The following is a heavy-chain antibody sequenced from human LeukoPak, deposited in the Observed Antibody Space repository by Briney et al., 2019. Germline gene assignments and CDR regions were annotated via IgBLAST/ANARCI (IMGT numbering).Heavy chain of an antibody. D-gene: IGHD4-11*01. J-gene: IGHJ4*02. V-gene: IGHV3-7*01. CDR3: ARDRDYIFDY. CDR2: IKEDGSEK. CDR1: GFTFRNYW. Sequence: GGSRRLSGAASGFTFRNYWLSWVRQAPGKGLEWVANIKEDGSEKYYVDSLKGRFTISRDNAKNSLYLQMNSLRAEDTAVYYCARDRDYIFDYWGQGTLVTVSS.